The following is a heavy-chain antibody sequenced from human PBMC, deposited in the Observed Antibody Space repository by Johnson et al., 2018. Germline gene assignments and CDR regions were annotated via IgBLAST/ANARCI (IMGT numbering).Heavy chain of an antibody. D-gene: IGHD1-26*01. J-gene: IGHJ3*02. Sequence: VQLVQSGGGLVQPGGSLRLSCAASGFTFSSYAMSWVRQAPGKGLEWVSAISGSGGSTYYADSVKGRFTISRDNAKNTLYLQMNSLRAEDTAVYYCARDGWWELLQPYAFDIWGQGTMVTVSS. V-gene: IGHV3-23*04. CDR1: GFTFSSYA. CDR2: ISGSGGST. CDR3: ARDGWWELLQPYAFDI.